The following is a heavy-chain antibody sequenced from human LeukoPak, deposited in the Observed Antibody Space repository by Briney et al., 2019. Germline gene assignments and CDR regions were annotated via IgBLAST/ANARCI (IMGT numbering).Heavy chain of an antibody. Sequence: GGSLRLSCAASGFTFGSFRVTWVRQAPGKGLEWVANIKPDGTENYFVDSVKGRFSISRDNAKNSLYLQMNGLRAEDTAVYYCAIQKADLITMIRGIIAFWGQGTLVTVSS. CDR1: GFTFGSFR. CDR2: IKPDGTEN. J-gene: IGHJ1*01. V-gene: IGHV3-7*01. CDR3: AIQKADLITMIRGIIAF. D-gene: IGHD3-10*01.